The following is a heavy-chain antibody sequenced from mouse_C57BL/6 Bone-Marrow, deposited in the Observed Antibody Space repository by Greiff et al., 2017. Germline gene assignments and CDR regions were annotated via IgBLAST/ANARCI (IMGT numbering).Heavy chain of an antibody. V-gene: IGHV14-4*01. CDR1: GFNIKDDY. J-gene: IGHJ3*01. Sequence: EVQLQESGAELVRPGASVKLSCTASGFNIKDDYMHWVKQRPEQGLEWIGWIDPENGDTEYASKFQGKATITADTSSNTAYLQLSSLTSEDTAVYYWAIYYDYGGFAYWGQGTLVTVSA. CDR3: AIYYDYGGFAY. D-gene: IGHD2-4*01. CDR2: IDPENGDT.